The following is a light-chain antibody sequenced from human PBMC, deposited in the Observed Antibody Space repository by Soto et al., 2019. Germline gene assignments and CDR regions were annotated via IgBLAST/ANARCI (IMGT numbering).Light chain of an antibody. J-gene: IGKJ1*01. Sequence: DIQMTQSPSSVSASVGDRVTITCRASQDISDWLAWYQQKPGKAPRLLIFAASNLHTEVPSRFSGSGYGTDFSLTINGLQPEDFATYYCQQYNNWPRTFGQGTKVDIK. V-gene: IGKV1-12*01. CDR3: QQYNNWPRT. CDR2: AAS. CDR1: QDISDW.